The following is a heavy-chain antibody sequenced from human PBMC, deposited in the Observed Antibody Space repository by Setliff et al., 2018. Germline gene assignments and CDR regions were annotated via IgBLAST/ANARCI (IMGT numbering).Heavy chain of an antibody. CDR3: ARSDYYGSGSYYVDY. CDR1: GYTFTSYD. CDR2: MNPNSGNT. V-gene: IGHV1-8*02. Sequence: ASVKVSCKASGYTFTSYDINWVRQATGQGLEWTGWMNPNSGNTGYAQKFQGRVTMTRNTSISTAYMELSSLRSEDTAVYYCARSDYYGSGSYYVDYWGQGTPVTVSS. J-gene: IGHJ4*02. D-gene: IGHD3-10*01.